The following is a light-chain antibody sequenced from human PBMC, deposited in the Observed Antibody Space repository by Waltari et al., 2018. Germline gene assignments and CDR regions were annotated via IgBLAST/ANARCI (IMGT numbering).Light chain of an antibody. CDR1: SSDIGRYDI. V-gene: IGLV2-23*02. CDR3: CSYAGNYIWV. Sequence: QSALTQPASVSGSPGQSVTISCTGASSDIGRYDIVSWYHQHPANAPKPLICDVSKRPSGVSDRFSGSKSGDTASLTISGLQFEDEADYYCCSYAGNYIWVFGGGTRLTVL. CDR2: DVS. J-gene: IGLJ3*02.